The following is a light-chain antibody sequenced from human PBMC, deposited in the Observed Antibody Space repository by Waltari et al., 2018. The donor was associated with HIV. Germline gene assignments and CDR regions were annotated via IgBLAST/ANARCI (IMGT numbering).Light chain of an antibody. CDR2: DIS. V-gene: IGKV3-20*01. CDR3: HQYATSPLT. CDR1: QSVSSTY. J-gene: IGKJ4*01. Sequence: DIVLTQYPGTMSLSPGESAHPSCRASQSVSSTYLAWYQQRPGQAPRLVMYDISTRSTDSPDRFSGSGSGTDFTLTISRLEPEDFAVYYCHQYATSPLTFGGVTKVEIK.